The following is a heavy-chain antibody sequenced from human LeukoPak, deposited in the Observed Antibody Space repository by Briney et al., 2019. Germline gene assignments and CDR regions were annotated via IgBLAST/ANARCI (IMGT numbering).Heavy chain of an antibody. CDR1: GFTFDGYT. J-gene: IGHJ6*03. CDR3: ARDRTAEAGNDYYMGV. CDR2: ITWDGGTT. Sequence: GGSLRLSCAASGFTFDGYTMHWVRQPPGKGLEWISLITWDGGTTYYADSVRGRFTISRDNSKNSLFLRMNSLRPEDTALYYCARDRTAEAGNDYYMGVWGNGTTVIVSS. D-gene: IGHD6-13*01. V-gene: IGHV3-43*01.